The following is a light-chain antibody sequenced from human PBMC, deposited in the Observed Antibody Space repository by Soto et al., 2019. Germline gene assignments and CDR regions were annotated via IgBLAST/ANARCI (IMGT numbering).Light chain of an antibody. CDR2: GDN. CDR3: QAYDIRLSGVV. CDR1: TSNIGAGYD. J-gene: IGLJ2*01. Sequence: QSVLTQPPSMSGAPGQRVTISCTGSTSNIGAGYDVNWYQHLPGTAPKLLIYGDNNRPSGVPDRFSGSKSGTSASLAITGLQPDDEADYYCQAYDIRLSGVVFGGGTKLTVL. V-gene: IGLV1-40*01.